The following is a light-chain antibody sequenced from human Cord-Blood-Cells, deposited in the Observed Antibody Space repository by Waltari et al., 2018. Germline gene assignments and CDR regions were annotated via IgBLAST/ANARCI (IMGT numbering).Light chain of an antibody. CDR2: WAS. CDR1: QSVLYSSNNKNY. V-gene: IGKV4-1*01. Sequence: DIVMTQPPDSLAVSLGERATINCKFSQSVLYSSNNKNYLAWYQQKPGQPPKLLIYWASTRESGVPDRFSGSGSGTDFTLTISSLQAEDVAVYYCQQYYSTPQTFGQGTKVEIK. CDR3: QQYYSTPQT. J-gene: IGKJ1*01.